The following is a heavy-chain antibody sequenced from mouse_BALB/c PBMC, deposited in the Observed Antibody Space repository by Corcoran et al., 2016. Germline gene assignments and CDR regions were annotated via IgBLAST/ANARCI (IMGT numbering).Heavy chain of an antibody. CDR3: ARNEVYGMDY. CDR2: IDPANGNT. Sequence: EVQLQQSGAELVKPGASVKLSCTASGFNIKDTYMHWVKQRPEQVLEWIGRIDPANGNTKYDPKFQGKATITADTSSNTAYLQLSSLTSEDTAVYYCARNEVYGMDYWGQGTSVTVSS. D-gene: IGHD1-1*01. J-gene: IGHJ4*01. CDR1: GFNIKDTY. V-gene: IGHV14-3*02.